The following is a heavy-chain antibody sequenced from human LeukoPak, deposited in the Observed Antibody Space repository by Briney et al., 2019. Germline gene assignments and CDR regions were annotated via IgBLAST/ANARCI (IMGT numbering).Heavy chain of an antibody. CDR1: GGTFSSYA. V-gene: IGHV1-69*04. Sequence: SVKVSCKASGGTFSSYAISWVRQAPGQGLAWMGSIIPIFGIANYAQKFQGRVTITADKSTSTAYMELSSLRSEDTAVYYCAREGVPEYYFDYWGQGTLVTVSS. J-gene: IGHJ4*02. CDR3: AREGVPEYYFDY. D-gene: IGHD1-14*01. CDR2: IIPIFGIA.